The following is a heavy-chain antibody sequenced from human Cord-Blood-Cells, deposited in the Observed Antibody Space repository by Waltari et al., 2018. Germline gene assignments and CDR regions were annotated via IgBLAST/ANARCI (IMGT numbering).Heavy chain of an antibody. Sequence: QVQLQQSGPGLVKPSQTLSLTCAIYGDSVSSNRVSWNWIRQSPSRGLEWLGRTYYRSKWYNDYAVSVKSRITINPDTSKNQFSLQLNSVTPEDTAVYYCAREDPRGYSYGWSNWFDPWGQGTLVTVSS. D-gene: IGHD5-18*01. J-gene: IGHJ5*02. V-gene: IGHV6-1*01. CDR1: GDSVSSNRVS. CDR3: AREDPRGYSYGWSNWFDP. CDR2: TYYRSKWYN.